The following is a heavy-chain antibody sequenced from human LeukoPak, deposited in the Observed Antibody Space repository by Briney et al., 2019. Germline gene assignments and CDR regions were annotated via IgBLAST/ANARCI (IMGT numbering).Heavy chain of an antibody. D-gene: IGHD5-18*01. Sequence: PGGPLRLSCVASGFTFGTYWMTWVRQAPGMGLEWVANIKEDGSEKYYVDSVKGRFTISRDNAKNSLFLQMNSLRAEDTAVYYCARVPGYTSGRGTIDSWGQGTLVTVSS. CDR1: GFTFGTYW. J-gene: IGHJ4*02. CDR2: IKEDGSEK. CDR3: ARVPGYTSGRGTIDS. V-gene: IGHV3-7*03.